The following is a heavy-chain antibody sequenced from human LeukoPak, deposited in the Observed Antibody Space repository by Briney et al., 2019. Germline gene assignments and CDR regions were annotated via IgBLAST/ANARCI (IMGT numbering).Heavy chain of an antibody. CDR3: ARGWRGFQH. D-gene: IGHD3-10*01. Sequence: SETLSLTCAVYGGSFSGYYWSWIRQPPGKGLEWIGEINHSGSTNYNPSLKSRVTISVDTSKNQFSLKLSSVTAADAAVYYCARGWRGFQHWGQGTLVTVSS. V-gene: IGHV4-34*01. CDR1: GGSFSGYY. J-gene: IGHJ1*01. CDR2: INHSGST.